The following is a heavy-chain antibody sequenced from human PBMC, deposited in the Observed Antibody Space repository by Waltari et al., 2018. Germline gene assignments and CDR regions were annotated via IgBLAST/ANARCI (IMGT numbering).Heavy chain of an antibody. CDR2: ISSGASII. Sequence: EVQLVESGGGLVQPGGSLRLFCAASGFTFRNYEMNWVRQAPGNGREWVAYISSGASIIYYADSVKGRFTISRDNAKNSVYLQMSSLRAEDTAIYYCARGEGGANEYWGQGTLVTVSA. J-gene: IGHJ4*02. V-gene: IGHV3-48*03. D-gene: IGHD1-26*01. CDR1: GFTFRNYE. CDR3: ARGEGGANEY.